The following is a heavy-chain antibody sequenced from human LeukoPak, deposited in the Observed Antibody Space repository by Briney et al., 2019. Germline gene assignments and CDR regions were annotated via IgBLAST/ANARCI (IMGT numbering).Heavy chain of an antibody. CDR2: IYPGDSDT. CDR1: GYTFTSYW. Sequence: KXSGYTFTSYWIAWVRQMPGKGREWMGIIYPGDSDTRYRPSFQGQVTISADKSIITAYLKWSSLKASDTAVYYCGXVXVSSYGXDVWGKGTXVIVSS. J-gene: IGHJ6*04. CDR3: GXVXVSSYGXDV. V-gene: IGHV5-51*01.